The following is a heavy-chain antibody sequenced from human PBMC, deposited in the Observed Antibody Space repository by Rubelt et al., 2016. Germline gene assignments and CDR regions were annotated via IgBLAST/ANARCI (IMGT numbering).Heavy chain of an antibody. CDR1: GGSISSYY. CDR2: LYYSGST. J-gene: IGHJ4*02. D-gene: IGHD3-22*01. V-gene: IGHV4-59*12. CDR3: ARGDYDSSGYPDY. Sequence: QVQLQESGPGLVKPSETLSLTCTVSGGSISSYYWSWIRQPPGKGLEWIGYLYYSGSTYYNPSLKSRVTISVETSKNQFSLELTSVTAADTAVYYCARGDYDSSGYPDYWGQGTLVTVSS.